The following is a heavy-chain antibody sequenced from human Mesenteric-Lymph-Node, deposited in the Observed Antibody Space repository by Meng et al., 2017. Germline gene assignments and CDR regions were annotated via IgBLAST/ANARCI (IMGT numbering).Heavy chain of an antibody. CDR3: ARGTGSSWFDP. CDR2: INTNTGGT. Sequence: ASVKVSCKASGYTFTAYYIHWVRQAPGQGLEWMGWINTNTGGTKSAQKLQGRVAMTRDTSISTAYMDLSRLTSDDTAIYYCARGTGSSWFDPWGQGTLVTVSS. D-gene: IGHD6-13*01. CDR1: GYTFTAYY. V-gene: IGHV1-2*02. J-gene: IGHJ5*02.